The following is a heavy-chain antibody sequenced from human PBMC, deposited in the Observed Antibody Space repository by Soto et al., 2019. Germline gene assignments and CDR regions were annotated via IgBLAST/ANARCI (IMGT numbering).Heavy chain of an antibody. V-gene: IGHV3-9*01. J-gene: IGHJ4*02. D-gene: IGHD6-13*01. CDR3: AKAGYSSGWYGRIY. Sequence: EVPLVESGGDLVQPGRSLRLSCVAAGFTFDAYAMHWVRQAPGKGLEWVSGISYNSGSTHYADSVKGRFTISRDNAKRSLYLQMNSLRPEDTALYYCAKAGYSSGWYGRIYWGQGTLVTVSS. CDR2: ISYNSGST. CDR1: GFTFDAYA.